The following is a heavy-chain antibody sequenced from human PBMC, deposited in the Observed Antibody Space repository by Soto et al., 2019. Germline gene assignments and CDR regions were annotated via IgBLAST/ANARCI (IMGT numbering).Heavy chain of an antibody. CDR1: GFTFNIDG. J-gene: IGHJ4*02. CDR2: IAYDGSNR. D-gene: IGHD2-8*02. Sequence: QVQLVESGGGVVQPGRSLRLSCAASGFTFNIDGMHWVRQAPGKGLEWVSVIAYDGSNRYYADSVKGRFTISRDNSKNTLYLQMNSLRPEDTAVYYCAKDGGTGKYYDYWGQGTLFTVSS. V-gene: IGHV3-30*18. CDR3: AKDGGTGKYYDY.